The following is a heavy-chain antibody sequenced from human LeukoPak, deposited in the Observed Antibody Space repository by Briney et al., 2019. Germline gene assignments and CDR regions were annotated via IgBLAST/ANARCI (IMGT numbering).Heavy chain of an antibody. Sequence: GGSLRLSCAASGFTFSYYAMSWVRQAPGKGLEWVGRIKSKIDGGTRDYGAPVKGRFTISRDDWRNTLYLQMSSLKTEATAVYYCTTRRQDGCWGQGTLITVS. CDR1: GFTFSYYA. CDR2: IKSKIDGGTR. J-gene: IGHJ4*02. D-gene: IGHD6-25*01. V-gene: IGHV3-15*01. CDR3: TTRRQDGC.